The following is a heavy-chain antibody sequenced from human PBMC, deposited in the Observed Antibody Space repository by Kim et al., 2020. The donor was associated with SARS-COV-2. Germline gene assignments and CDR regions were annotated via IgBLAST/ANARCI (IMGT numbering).Heavy chain of an antibody. CDR3: ARGRQAPLSSSWYLSSYYFDY. D-gene: IGHD6-13*01. Sequence: GGSLRLSCAASGFTFSSYAMHWVRQAPGKGLEWVAVISYDGSNKYYADSVKGRFTISRDNSKNTLYLQMNSLRAEDPAVYYCARGRQAPLSSSWYLSSYYFDYWGQGTLVTVSS. V-gene: IGHV3-30*04. CDR2: ISYDGSNK. J-gene: IGHJ4*02. CDR1: GFTFSSYA.